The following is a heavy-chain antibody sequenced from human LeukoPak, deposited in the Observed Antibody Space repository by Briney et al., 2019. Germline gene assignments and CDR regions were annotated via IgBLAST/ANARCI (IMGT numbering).Heavy chain of an antibody. J-gene: IGHJ6*02. CDR1: GFSFSNYW. CDR3: VPLGGLGYYQYGMDV. CDR2: IGGSGGDT. V-gene: IGHV3-23*01. Sequence: GGSLRLSCAASGFSFSNYWFHWVRQAPGKGLEWVSGIGGSGGDTFYADSVRGRFTVSRDNSKNTLFLQIDSLRTEDTAVYYCVPLGGLGYYQYGMDVWGRGTTVTVSS. D-gene: IGHD3/OR15-3a*01.